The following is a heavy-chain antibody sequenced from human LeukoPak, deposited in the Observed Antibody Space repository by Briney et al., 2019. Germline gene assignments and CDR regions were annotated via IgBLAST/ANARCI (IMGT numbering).Heavy chain of an antibody. J-gene: IGHJ4*02. Sequence: GGSLRLSCAASGFTFSSYAMHWVRQAPGKGLEWVVRIRNKANSYTTEYAASVKGRFTISRDDSKNSLYLQMNSLKTEDTAVYYCARSSANWPFDYWGQGTLVTVFS. V-gene: IGHV3-72*01. CDR3: ARSSANWPFDY. CDR2: IRNKANSYTT. CDR1: GFTFSSYA. D-gene: IGHD1-1*01.